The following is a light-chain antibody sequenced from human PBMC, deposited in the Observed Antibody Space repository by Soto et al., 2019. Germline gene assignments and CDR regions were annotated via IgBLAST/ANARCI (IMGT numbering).Light chain of an antibody. J-gene: IGKJ2*03. CDR3: QQRSNWPPFS. V-gene: IGKV3-11*01. CDR2: EAS. CDR1: QSINNY. Sequence: EILLTQSPATPSLSPGERATPSCRANQSINNYLAWFQQKPGQAPRLLIYEASTRAAGIPARFSGSGSGTDFTLTISSLEPEDFAVYYCQQRSNWPPFSFGQGTKLEIK.